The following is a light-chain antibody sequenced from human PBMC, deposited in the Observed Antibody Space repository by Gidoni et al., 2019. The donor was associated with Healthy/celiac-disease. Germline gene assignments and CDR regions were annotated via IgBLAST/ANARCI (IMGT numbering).Light chain of an antibody. CDR3: QQRSNWPLT. CDR1: QSVSSY. V-gene: IGKV3-11*01. J-gene: IGKJ3*01. CDR2: YAS. Sequence: IVLTQSPATLSLSPGERATLSCRASQSVSSYLAWYQQKPGQAPRLLIYYASNRATGIPARFSGSGSGTDFTLTISSLEPEDFAVYYCQQRSNWPLTFGPGTKVDIK.